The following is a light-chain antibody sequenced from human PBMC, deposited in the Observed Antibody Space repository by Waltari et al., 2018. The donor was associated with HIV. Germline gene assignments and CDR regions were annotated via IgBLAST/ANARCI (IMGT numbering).Light chain of an antibody. CDR1: NIGYKS. J-gene: IGLJ2*01. V-gene: IGLV3-21*02. CDR2: DDS. Sequence: SYLLAQPPSVSVAPGQTAILTCGGNNIGYKSVPWYLQKPGQAPLLIVYDDSDRPSGVPVRFSGSNSGNTATLTISGVEAGDEADYFCQVWDTAATEHVTFGGGTKLSVL. CDR3: QVWDTAATEHVT.